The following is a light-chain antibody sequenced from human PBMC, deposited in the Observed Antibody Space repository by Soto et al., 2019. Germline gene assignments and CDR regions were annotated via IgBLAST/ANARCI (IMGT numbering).Light chain of an antibody. J-gene: IGLJ3*02. Sequence: SYELTQPPSVSVAPGQTARITCGGNNIGSKSVHWYQQTPGQAPVLVVYEDSDRPSGIPDRFSGSNSGNTATLTISRVEAGDEADYYCQVWDSSSNHWVFGGGTKLTVL. CDR2: EDS. CDR1: NIGSKS. CDR3: QVWDSSSNHWV. V-gene: IGLV3-21*02.